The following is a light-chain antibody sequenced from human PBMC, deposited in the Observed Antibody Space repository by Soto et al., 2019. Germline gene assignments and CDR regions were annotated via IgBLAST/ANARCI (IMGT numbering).Light chain of an antibody. V-gene: IGKV3-20*01. CDR3: QQYGSSPRYS. CDR1: QSVSSSD. Sequence: EIVLTQSPGTLSLSPGERATLSCRASQSVSSSDLAWYQQKPGQAPRLLIYGASSRATGIPDRFSGSGSGTDFTLTISRLEPEDFAVYYCQQYGSSPRYSFGQGTKLVIK. CDR2: GAS. J-gene: IGKJ2*01.